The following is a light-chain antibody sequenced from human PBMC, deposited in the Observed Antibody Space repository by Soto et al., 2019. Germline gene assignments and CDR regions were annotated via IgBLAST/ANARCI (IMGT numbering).Light chain of an antibody. V-gene: IGKV3-20*01. CDR2: GAS. CDR3: QQYENSPWT. Sequence: EIVLTQSPGTLSLSPGERATLSCRASQSVSSTFLAWYQQKPGQAPRLLVYGASSRATSIPDRFSGSGSGTDFTLTISRLEPEDFAVYYCQQYENSPWTFGQGTKVEI. J-gene: IGKJ1*01. CDR1: QSVSSTF.